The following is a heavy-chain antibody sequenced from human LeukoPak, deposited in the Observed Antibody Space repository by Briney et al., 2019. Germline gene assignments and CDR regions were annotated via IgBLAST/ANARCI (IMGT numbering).Heavy chain of an antibody. CDR1: GFTFSDYY. V-gene: IGHV3-30-3*01. CDR2: ISYDGSNK. D-gene: IGHD1-26*01. CDR3: ARDRGSGTYYFDY. Sequence: GGSLRLSCAASGFTFSDYYMSWIRQAPGKGLEWVAVISYDGSNKYYADSVKGRFTISRDNSKNTLYLQMNSLRAEDTAVYYCARDRGSGTYYFDYWGQGTLVTVSS. J-gene: IGHJ4*02.